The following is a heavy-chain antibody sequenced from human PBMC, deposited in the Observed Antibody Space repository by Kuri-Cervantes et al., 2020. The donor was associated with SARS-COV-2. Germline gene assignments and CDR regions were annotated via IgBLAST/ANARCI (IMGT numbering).Heavy chain of an antibody. CDR2: IRYDGSNK. V-gene: IGHV3-30*02. CDR1: GFTFSSYG. J-gene: IGHJ6*03. CDR3: AKDGELEWSPHYYYYYMDV. Sequence: GESLKISCAASGFTFSSYGMHWVRQAPGKGLEWVAFIRYDGSNKCYADSVKGRFTISRDNSKNTLYLQMNSLRAEDTAVYYCAKDGELEWSPHYYYYYMDVWGKGTTVTVSS. D-gene: IGHD3-3*01.